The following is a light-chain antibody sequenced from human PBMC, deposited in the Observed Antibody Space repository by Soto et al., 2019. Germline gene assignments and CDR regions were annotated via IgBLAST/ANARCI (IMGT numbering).Light chain of an antibody. CDR3: SSYTRSSTQV. V-gene: IGLV2-14*01. CDR1: SSDVGGYNY. Sequence: QSVLTQPASVSGSPGQSITISCTGTSSDVGGYNYVSWYQQHPGKAPKLMIYDVSNRPSGVSNRFSGSKSGNTASLTISGLQAEVEADYYCSSYTRSSTQVFGGGTKLTVL. J-gene: IGLJ2*01. CDR2: DVS.